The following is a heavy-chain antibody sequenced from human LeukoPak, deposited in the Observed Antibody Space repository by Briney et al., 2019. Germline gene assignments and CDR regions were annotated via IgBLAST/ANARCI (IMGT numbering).Heavy chain of an antibody. CDR1: GFTFSTYS. CDR3: ARAMAAAEDY. Sequence: PGGSQRLSCAASGFTFSTYSMNWVRQAPGKGLEWVSYIGGSSSTIHYADSVKGRFTISRDNAKDSLYLQMNSLRADDTAIYYCARAMAAAEDYWGQGTLVTVSS. J-gene: IGHJ4*02. CDR2: IGGSSSTI. V-gene: IGHV3-48*01. D-gene: IGHD6-13*01.